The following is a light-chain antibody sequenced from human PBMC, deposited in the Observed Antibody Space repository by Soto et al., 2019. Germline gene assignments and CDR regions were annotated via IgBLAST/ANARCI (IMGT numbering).Light chain of an antibody. Sequence: QSALTQPASLSGSPGQSITISCTGTSSDIGGYNYVSWYQQHPGKAPKLMVYDVSNRPSGVSNRFSGSKSGHTASLTTSGLQAEDEADYYCSSYTSSSTLVFGGGTKLTVL. CDR2: DVS. J-gene: IGLJ2*01. CDR3: SSYTSSSTLV. V-gene: IGLV2-14*01. CDR1: SSDIGGYNY.